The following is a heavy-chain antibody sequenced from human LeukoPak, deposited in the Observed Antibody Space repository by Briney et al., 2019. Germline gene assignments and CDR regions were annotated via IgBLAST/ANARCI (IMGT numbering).Heavy chain of an antibody. CDR2: ISSSSNYI. J-gene: IGHJ3*01. D-gene: IGHD5-12*01. CDR1: GFTFSSYS. CDR3: AMKAVPRPRLRVAFDF. V-gene: IGHV3-21*04. Sequence: PGGSLRLSCAASGFTFSSYSMNWVRQAPGKGLEWVSSISSSSNYIYYVDSVKGRFPISRDNSKNTLYRQRDRLRPDNTPGYYCAMKAVPRPRLRVAFDFWGQGTVVSDSS.